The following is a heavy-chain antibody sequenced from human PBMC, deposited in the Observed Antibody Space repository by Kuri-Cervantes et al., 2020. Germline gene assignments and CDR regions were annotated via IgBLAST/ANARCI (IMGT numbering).Heavy chain of an antibody. V-gene: IGHV3-30*18. J-gene: IGHJ4*01. CDR1: GLTFTNYG. Sequence: GESLKISCAASGLTFTNYGMHWVRQAPGKGLEWVAIISFDGSNKYYAGSVKGRFTISRDNSKNTLYLQMNSLIPEDTAVYFCAKSSGVGATGSFFFDYWGHGTLVTVSS. D-gene: IGHD1-26*01. CDR3: AKSSGVGATGSFFFDY. CDR2: ISFDGSNK.